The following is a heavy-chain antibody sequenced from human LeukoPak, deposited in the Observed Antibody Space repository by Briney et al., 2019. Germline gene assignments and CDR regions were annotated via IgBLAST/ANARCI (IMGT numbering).Heavy chain of an antibody. CDR2: ISSSSSYI. CDR3: ARDWGYYYYYGMDV. Sequence: GGSLRLSCAASGFTFSSYSMNWVRQAPGKGLKWVSSISSSSSYIYYADSVKGRFTISRDNARNSLYLQMNSLRAEDTAVYYCARDWGYYYYYGMDVWGQGTTVTVSS. D-gene: IGHD3-16*01. CDR1: GFTFSSYS. V-gene: IGHV3-21*01. J-gene: IGHJ6*02.